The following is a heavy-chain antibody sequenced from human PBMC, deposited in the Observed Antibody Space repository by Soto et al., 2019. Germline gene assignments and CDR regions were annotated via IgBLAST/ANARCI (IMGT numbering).Heavy chain of an antibody. Sequence: ASVKVSCKASGGTFSSYTISWVRQAPGQGLEWMGRIIPILGIANYAQKFQGRVTITADKSTSTAYMELSSLRSEDTAVYYCARVASDYGDAYYFDYWGQGTLVTVSS. V-gene: IGHV1-69*02. CDR1: GGTFSSYT. CDR2: IIPILGIA. CDR3: ARVASDYGDAYYFDY. J-gene: IGHJ4*02. D-gene: IGHD4-17*01.